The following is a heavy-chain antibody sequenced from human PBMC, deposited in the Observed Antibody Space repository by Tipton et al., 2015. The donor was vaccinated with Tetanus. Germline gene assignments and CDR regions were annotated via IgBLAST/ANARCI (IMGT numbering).Heavy chain of an antibody. V-gene: IGHV4-59*01. D-gene: IGHD4-23*01. CDR2: IYYSGST. Sequence: TLSLTCSASGGSIRSYFWSWIRQSPGQGLEWIGLIYYSGSTXYNPSLKSRVTISVDTSKKQLSLKLTSVTAADTAVYYCATMTPVDWYFDLWGRGTLVTVSS. CDR3: ATMTPVDWYFDL. CDR1: GGSIRSYF. J-gene: IGHJ2*01.